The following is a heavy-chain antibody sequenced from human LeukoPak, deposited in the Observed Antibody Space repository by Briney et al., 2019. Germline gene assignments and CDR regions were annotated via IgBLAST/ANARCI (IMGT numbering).Heavy chain of an antibody. Sequence: SETLSLTCTVSGGSISSYYWSWIRQPPGKGLEWIGYIYYSGSTNYNPSLRSRVTISVDTSKNQFSLKLSSVTAADTAVYYCARGGGSNAFDIWGQGTMVTVSS. CDR3: ARGGGSNAFDI. CDR1: GGSISSYY. J-gene: IGHJ3*02. D-gene: IGHD2-15*01. CDR2: IYYSGST. V-gene: IGHV4-59*01.